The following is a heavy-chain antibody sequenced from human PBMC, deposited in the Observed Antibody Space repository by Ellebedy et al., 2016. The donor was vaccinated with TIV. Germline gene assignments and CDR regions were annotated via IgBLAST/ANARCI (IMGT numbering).Heavy chain of an antibody. CDR2: ISGSGGST. CDR3: ARDPGGGGDFGDNWFDP. V-gene: IGHV3-23*01. J-gene: IGHJ5*02. CDR1: GFIFSNYA. Sequence: GGSLRLSCAASGFIFSNYAMSWVRQAPGKGLEWVSAISGSGGSTYYADSVKGRFTISRDNSKSTLSLQMNSLRAEDTAVYYCARDPGGGGDFGDNWFDPWGQGTLVTVSS. D-gene: IGHD2-21*01.